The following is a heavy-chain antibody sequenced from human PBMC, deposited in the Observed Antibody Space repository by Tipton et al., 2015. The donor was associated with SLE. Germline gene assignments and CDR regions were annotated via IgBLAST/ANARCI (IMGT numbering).Heavy chain of an antibody. CDR1: GDSISGQY. V-gene: IGHV4-59*11. D-gene: IGHD4-17*01. CDR3: ATTRDYGDYGHYYMDV. J-gene: IGHJ6*03. Sequence: TLSLTCTVSGDSISGQYWSWIRQPPGKGLEWIGYIYYSGTTNYNPSLKRRVTISVDTSKNQFSLKLTSVTAADTAVYYCATTRDYGDYGHYYMDVWGKGTTVTVSS. CDR2: IYYSGTT.